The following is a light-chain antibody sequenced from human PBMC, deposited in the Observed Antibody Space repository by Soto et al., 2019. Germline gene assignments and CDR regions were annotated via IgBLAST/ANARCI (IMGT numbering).Light chain of an antibody. Sequence: SYYLTQPPSVSVAPGQTARVTCWGDNIGSKSVYWYQQKPGQAPVLVVYDDSDRPSGIPERFSGSNSGNTATLTISRVEAGDEADYYCQVWDLSSDHWVFGGGTQLTVL. J-gene: IGLJ3*02. V-gene: IGLV3-21*02. CDR3: QVWDLSSDHWV. CDR2: DDS. CDR1: NIGSKS.